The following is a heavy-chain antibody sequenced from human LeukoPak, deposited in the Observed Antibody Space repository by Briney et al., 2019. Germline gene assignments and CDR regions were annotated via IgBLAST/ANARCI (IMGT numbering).Heavy chain of an antibody. D-gene: IGHD6-6*01. CDR2: IYYSGST. V-gene: IGHV4-59*11. J-gene: IGHJ4*02. CDR3: ARDSGGSSPIFDY. CDR1: GGSISSHY. Sequence: PSETLSLTCTVSGGSISSHYWTWIRQPPGKGLEWIGYIYYSGSTNYNPSLKSRVTISVDTSKNQFSLKVSSVTAADTAMYYCARDSGGSSPIFDYWGQGILVTVSS.